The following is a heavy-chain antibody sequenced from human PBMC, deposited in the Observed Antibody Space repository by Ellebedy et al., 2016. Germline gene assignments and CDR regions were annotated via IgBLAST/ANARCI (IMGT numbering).Heavy chain of an antibody. Sequence: SETLSLTCSVSGGSVSGTSYYWNWIRQPPGKGLEWIGYLYYSGSTDYKYNPSLKSRVTISVDTSKNQFSLKLTSVTAADTAVYYCARDRYDSSGYYYFDSWGQGTLVTVSS. CDR2: LYYSGSTDY. CDR3: ARDRYDSSGYYYFDS. V-gene: IGHV4-61*01. CDR1: GGSVSGTSYY. J-gene: IGHJ4*02. D-gene: IGHD3-22*01.